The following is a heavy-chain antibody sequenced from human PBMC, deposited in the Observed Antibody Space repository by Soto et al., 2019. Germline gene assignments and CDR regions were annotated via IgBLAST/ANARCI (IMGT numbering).Heavy chain of an antibody. J-gene: IGHJ4*02. CDR2: IYYSGST. CDR1: GGSISNY. CDR3: ARVWGYYFDY. D-gene: IGHD3-10*01. Sequence: PSETLFLTCTFSGGSISNYLSLIRQPPGKGLEWIGYIYYSGSTNYNPSLKSRVTISVDTSKNQFSLKLSSVTAADTAVYYCARVWGYYFDYWGQGTLVPFSS. V-gene: IGHV4-59*01.